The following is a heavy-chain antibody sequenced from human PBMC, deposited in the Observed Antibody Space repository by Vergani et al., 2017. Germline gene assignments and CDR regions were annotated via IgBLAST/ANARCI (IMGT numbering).Heavy chain of an antibody. Sequence: QLQLQESGPGLVKPSATLSLTCSVSGASIRSSNYYWGWIRQPPGKGLDWIASIYYSGSTYYNPSLKSRVTISVDTSNTQFSLKLSSVTAADTAVYFCARHSTVEWLVKLGWIDPWGQGILVTVSS. J-gene: IGHJ5*02. CDR2: IYYSGST. D-gene: IGHD6-19*01. V-gene: IGHV4-39*01. CDR3: ARHSTVEWLVKLGWIDP. CDR1: GASIRSSNYY.